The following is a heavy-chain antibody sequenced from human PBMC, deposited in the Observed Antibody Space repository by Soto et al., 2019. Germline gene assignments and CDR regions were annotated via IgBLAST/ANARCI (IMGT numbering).Heavy chain of an antibody. Sequence: SETLSLTCTVSGGSISDFYWSWIRQPPGKGLEWIGYIYYSGSTNYNPSLKSRVTISVDTSKNQFSLNLRSMSPADTAVYYCARVGGLAARTSDYWGPGTLVTVSS. V-gene: IGHV4-59*01. CDR1: GGSISDFY. D-gene: IGHD6-6*01. CDR3: ARVGGLAARTSDY. CDR2: IYYSGST. J-gene: IGHJ4*02.